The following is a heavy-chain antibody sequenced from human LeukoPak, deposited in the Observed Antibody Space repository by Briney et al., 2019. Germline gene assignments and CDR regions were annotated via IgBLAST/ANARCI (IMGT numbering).Heavy chain of an antibody. CDR3: ARVFVAAAGRDY. D-gene: IGHD6-13*01. J-gene: IGHJ4*02. V-gene: IGHV4-30-4*08. Sequence: SETLSLTCTVSGGSISSGDYYWSWIRQPPGKGLEWIGYICYSGSTYYNPSLKSRVTISVDTSKNQFSLKLSSVTAADTAVYYCARVFVAAAGRDYWGQGTLVTVSS. CDR2: ICYSGST. CDR1: GGSISSGDYY.